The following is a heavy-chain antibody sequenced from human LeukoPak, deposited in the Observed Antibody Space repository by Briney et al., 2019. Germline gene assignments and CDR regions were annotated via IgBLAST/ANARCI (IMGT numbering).Heavy chain of an antibody. CDR3: ASPSPALYCSGGSCYILPSRHDAFDI. CDR1: GFTVSSNY. Sequence: GSLSLSCAASGFTVSSNYMSWVRQAPGKGLGWVSVIYSGGSTYYADSVKGRFTISRDNSKNTLYLQMNSLRAEDTAVYYCASPSPALYCSGGSCYILPSRHDAFDIWGQRTMVTVSS. CDR2: IYSGGST. D-gene: IGHD2-15*01. J-gene: IGHJ3*02. V-gene: IGHV3-66*01.